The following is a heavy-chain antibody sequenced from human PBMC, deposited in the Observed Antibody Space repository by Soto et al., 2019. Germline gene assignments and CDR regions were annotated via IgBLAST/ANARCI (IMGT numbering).Heavy chain of an antibody. CDR1: GFTFSNAW. D-gene: IGHD3-10*01. J-gene: IGHJ3*02. CDR2: IKSKTDGGKT. CDR3: ASARLGFTGNDAFDI. Sequence: GGSLRLSCAASGFTFSNAWMSWVRQAPGKGLEWVGRIKSKTDGGKTDYAAPVKGRFTISRDDSKNKLYLQMNSLKTEDTAVYYCASARLGFTGNDAFDIWGQGTMVTVSS. V-gene: IGHV3-15*01.